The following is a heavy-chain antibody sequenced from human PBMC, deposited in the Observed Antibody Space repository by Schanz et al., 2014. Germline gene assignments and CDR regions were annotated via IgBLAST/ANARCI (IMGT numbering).Heavy chain of an antibody. V-gene: IGHV3-23*04. CDR2: LGGSTGGI. CDR3: AGDWASGRYYSDY. CDR1: GFTLTSYA. J-gene: IGHJ4*02. Sequence: EVQLVESGGGLVQPGESLRVSCAASGFTLTSYALTWVRQAPGKGLEWVSSLGGSTGGIYYAESVKGRFAISRDNSKDTLYLQMNSLRTEDTAVYYCAGDWASGRYYSDYWGQGTLVTVSS. D-gene: IGHD1-26*01.